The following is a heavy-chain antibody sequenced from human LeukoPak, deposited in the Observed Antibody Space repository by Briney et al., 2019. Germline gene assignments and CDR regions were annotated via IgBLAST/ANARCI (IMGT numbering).Heavy chain of an antibody. J-gene: IGHJ4*02. CDR1: GFTFSSYA. D-gene: IGHD5-18*01. V-gene: IGHV3-30*18. Sequence: AGRSLRLSCAASGFTFSSYAMHWVRQSLGKGLEWVAVMSYDGFNKYYADSVKGRLTISRDNSKNTLYLQMNSLRAEDTAVYYCAKTKGYSYGYYFDYWGQGTLVTVSS. CDR3: AKTKGYSYGYYFDY. CDR2: MSYDGFNK.